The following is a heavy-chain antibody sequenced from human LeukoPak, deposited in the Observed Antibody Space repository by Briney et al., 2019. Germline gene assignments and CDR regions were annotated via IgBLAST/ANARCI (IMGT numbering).Heavy chain of an antibody. CDR1: GFTFSSYS. Sequence: KPGGSLRLSCAASGFTFSSYSMNWVRQAPGKGLKWVSSISSSSSYIYYADSVKGRFTISRDNAKNSLYLQMNSLRAEDTAVYYCARWAITMVRDPPRSYGMDVWGKGTTVTVSS. CDR2: ISSSSSYI. CDR3: ARWAITMVRDPPRSYGMDV. J-gene: IGHJ6*04. V-gene: IGHV3-21*01. D-gene: IGHD3-10*01.